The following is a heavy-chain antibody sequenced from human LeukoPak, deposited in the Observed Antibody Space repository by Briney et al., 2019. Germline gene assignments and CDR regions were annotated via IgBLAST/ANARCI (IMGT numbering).Heavy chain of an antibody. CDR1: GYTFTGYY. D-gene: IGHD5-18*01. V-gene: IGHV1-2*02. Sequence: ASVKVSCKASGYTFTGYYMLWVRQAPGQGLEWMGWINPNSGGTYYAQKFQARVTMTRDTSISTAYMELSSLRSDDTAVYYCARVAYTYGYFDYWGQGTLVTVSS. J-gene: IGHJ4*02. CDR2: INPNSGGT. CDR3: ARVAYTYGYFDY.